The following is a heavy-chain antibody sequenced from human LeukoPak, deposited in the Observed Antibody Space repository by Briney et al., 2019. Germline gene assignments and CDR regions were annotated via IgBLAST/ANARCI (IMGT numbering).Heavy chain of an antibody. CDR3: ASGYGSGPYYKGYFDY. J-gene: IGHJ4*02. Sequence: EGSLRLSCSASGFTFSRNAMHWVRQAPGKGLEFVSAISNDGAKKYYADSEKGRFTISRDNSKNTLYLQMSSLRAEDTAVYYCASGYGSGPYYKGYFDYWGQGTLVTVSS. CDR2: ISNDGAKK. V-gene: IGHV3-64D*09. CDR1: GFTFSRNA. D-gene: IGHD3-10*01.